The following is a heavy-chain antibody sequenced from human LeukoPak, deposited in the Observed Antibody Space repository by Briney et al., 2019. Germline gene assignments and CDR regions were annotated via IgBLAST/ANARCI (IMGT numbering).Heavy chain of an antibody. CDR1: EFTLSSYA. CDR2: IGTHGDDT. CDR3: MTRARGPPVY. D-gene: IGHD3-10*01. Sequence: QSGGSLRLSGSGSEFTLSSYALHWVRKAPGRGLEFVSAIGTHGDDTYYADSVKGRFTISRDNSKNTVYLQMTNLRLEDTAVYHCMTRARGPPVYWGQGTLVTVSS. J-gene: IGHJ4*02. V-gene: IGHV3-64D*06.